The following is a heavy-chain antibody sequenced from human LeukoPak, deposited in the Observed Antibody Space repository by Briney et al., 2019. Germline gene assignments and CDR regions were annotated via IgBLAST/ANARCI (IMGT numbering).Heavy chain of an antibody. D-gene: IGHD1-26*01. J-gene: IGHJ4*02. V-gene: IGHV3-21*01. CDR3: ARDLSATIRAYDY. CDR1: GFILSDYN. Sequence: GSLRLSCAASGFILSDYNMNWVRQAPGKGLEWVSFIAISGSYITYADSVKGRFTISRDNAKNSLYLQMNRLRAEDTAVYYCARDLSATIRAYDYWGQGTLVTVSS. CDR2: IAISGSYI.